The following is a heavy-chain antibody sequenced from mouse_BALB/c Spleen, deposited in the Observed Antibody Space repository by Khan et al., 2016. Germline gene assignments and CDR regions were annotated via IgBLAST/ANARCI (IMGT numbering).Heavy chain of an antibody. CDR1: GFTFSRFG. V-gene: IGHV5-17*02. J-gene: IGHJ2*01. Sequence: EVELVESGGGLVQPGGSRKLSCAASGFTFSRFGMHWVRQTPEKGLEWVAFISSGSGTIYYADTLKGRFTISRDNPKNVLFLQMNSLTSEDTAMYYCARGDYWGQGTTLTVSS. CDR3: ARGDY. CDR2: ISSGSGTI.